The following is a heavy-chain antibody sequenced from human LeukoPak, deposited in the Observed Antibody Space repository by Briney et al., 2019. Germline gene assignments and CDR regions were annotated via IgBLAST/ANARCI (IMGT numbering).Heavy chain of an antibody. J-gene: IGHJ5*02. D-gene: IGHD4-17*01. CDR3: ARGFRGAVTSNWFDP. CDR2: ISDSGST. CDR1: GGSINGYY. Sequence: PSETLSLTCTVSGGSINGYYWTWIRQPPGKGLEWIGYISDSGSTNHNPSLKSRVSMSVGSSNTDFSLRLNSVTAADTAVYYCARGFRGAVTSNWFDPWGQGTLVTVSS. V-gene: IGHV4-59*01.